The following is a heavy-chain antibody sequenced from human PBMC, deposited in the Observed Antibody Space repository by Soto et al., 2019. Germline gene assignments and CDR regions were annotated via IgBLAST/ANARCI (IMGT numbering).Heavy chain of an antibody. CDR1: GGTFSSYA. Sequence: ASVKVSCKASGGTFSSYAISWVRQAPGQGLEWMGGIIPIFGTANYAQKFQGRVTITADESTSTAYMELSSLRSEDTAVYYCARVAAYGDYFGAFDIWGQGTMVTVSS. J-gene: IGHJ3*02. V-gene: IGHV1-69*13. CDR3: ARVAAYGDYFGAFDI. D-gene: IGHD4-17*01. CDR2: IIPIFGTA.